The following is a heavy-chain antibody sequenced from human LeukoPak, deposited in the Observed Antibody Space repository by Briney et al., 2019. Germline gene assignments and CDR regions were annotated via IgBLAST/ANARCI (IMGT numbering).Heavy chain of an antibody. CDR2: IYYSGST. J-gene: IGHJ4*02. CDR1: GGSISSSSYY. CDR3: ARGEGGLVDY. V-gene: IGHV4-39*01. D-gene: IGHD3-16*01. Sequence: SETLSLTCTVSGGSISSSSYYCGWIRQPPGKGLEWIGSIYYSGSTYYNPSLKSRVTISVDTSKNQFSLKLSSVTAADTAVYYCARGEGGLVDYWGQGTLVTVSS.